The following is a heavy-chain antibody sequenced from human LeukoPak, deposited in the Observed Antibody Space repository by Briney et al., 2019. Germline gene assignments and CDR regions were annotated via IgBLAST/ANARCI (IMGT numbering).Heavy chain of an antibody. V-gene: IGHV3-74*01. CDR2: INNDGSST. CDR1: GFTFSSYW. Sequence: GGSLRLSCGASGFTFSSYWMHWVRQAPGKGLVWVSRINNDGSSTSYADSVQGRFTISRDNAKNTLYLQMNSLRAEDTALYYCAKDPAIDYGDYVPRYFDYWGQGTLVTVSS. CDR3: AKDPAIDYGDYVPRYFDY. J-gene: IGHJ4*02. D-gene: IGHD4-17*01.